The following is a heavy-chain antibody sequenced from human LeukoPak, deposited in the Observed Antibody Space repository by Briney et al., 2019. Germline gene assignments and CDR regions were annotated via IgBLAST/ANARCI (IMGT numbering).Heavy chain of an antibody. CDR2: INHSGST. CDR3: ASSRRDGYNWAPRRSFQH. J-gene: IGHJ1*01. CDR1: GGSFSGYY. D-gene: IGHD5-24*01. Sequence: SETLSLTCAVYGGSFSGYYWSWIRQPPGKGLEWIGEINHSGSTNYNPSLKSRVTISVDTSKNQFSLKLSSVTAADTAVYYCASSRRDGYNWAPRRSFQHWGQGTLVTVSS. V-gene: IGHV4-34*01.